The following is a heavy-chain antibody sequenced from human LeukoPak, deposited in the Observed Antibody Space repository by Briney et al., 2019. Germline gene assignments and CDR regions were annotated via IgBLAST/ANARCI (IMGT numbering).Heavy chain of an antibody. CDR2: LYYSGST. V-gene: IGHV4-39*01. CDR3: AKAGVRYSDSSALYAFDF. Sequence: PSETLSLTCTVSGGSISSASCFWGWIRQPPGKGLEWIGTLYYSGSTYYSASLKSRVTMSGDTSRNQFSLRLSSVNAADTAVYYCAKAGVRYSDSSALYAFDFWGPGTMVTVSS. D-gene: IGHD3-22*01. CDR1: GGSISSASCF. J-gene: IGHJ3*01.